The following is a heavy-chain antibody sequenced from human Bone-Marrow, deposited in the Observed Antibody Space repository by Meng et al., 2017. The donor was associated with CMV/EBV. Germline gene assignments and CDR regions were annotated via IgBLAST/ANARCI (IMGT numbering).Heavy chain of an antibody. CDR2: IIPIFGTA. V-gene: IGHV1-69*05. CDR1: GGTFSSYA. D-gene: IGHD2-2*01. CDR3: ARGSIGYCSSTSCYLRTFSVMDV. Sequence: SVKVSCKASGGTFSSYAISWVRQAPGQGLEWMGGIIPIFGTANYAQKFQGRVTITTDESTSTAYMELSSLRSEDTAVYYCARGSIGYCSSTSCYLRTFSVMDVWGQGNTVTVSS. J-gene: IGHJ6*02.